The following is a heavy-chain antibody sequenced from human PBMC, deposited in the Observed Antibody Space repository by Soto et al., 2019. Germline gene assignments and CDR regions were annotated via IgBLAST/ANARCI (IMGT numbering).Heavy chain of an antibody. D-gene: IGHD3-3*01. V-gene: IGHV3-30*03. J-gene: IGHJ2*01. CDR3: AGLGFWRGYPSSGWYFDL. CDR1: GFTFSSYG. Sequence: QVQLVESGGGVVQPGRSLRLSCAASGFTFSSYGMHWVRQAPGKGLEWVAVISYDGSNKYYSDSVKGRFTISRDNSKNPVYLQMNSLRAEETAVYYCAGLGFWRGYPSSGWYFDLWGRGTLVTFPS. CDR2: ISYDGSNK.